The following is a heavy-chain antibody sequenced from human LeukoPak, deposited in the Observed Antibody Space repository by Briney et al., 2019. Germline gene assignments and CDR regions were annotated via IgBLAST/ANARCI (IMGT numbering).Heavy chain of an antibody. Sequence: GGSLRLSCAASGFTFSSYSMNWVRQAPGKGLEWVSSISSSSSYIYYADSVKGRFTISRDNAKRSLYLQMDSLRAGDTAVYYCARVSTSGYDIWGRGTMVTVSS. V-gene: IGHV3-21*01. J-gene: IGHJ3*02. CDR2: ISSSSSYI. D-gene: IGHD2-2*01. CDR3: ARVSTSGYDI. CDR1: GFTFSSYS.